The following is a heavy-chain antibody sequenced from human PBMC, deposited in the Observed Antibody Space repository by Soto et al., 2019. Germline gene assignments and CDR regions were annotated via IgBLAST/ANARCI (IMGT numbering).Heavy chain of an antibody. CDR1: GFTFSMYS. D-gene: IGHD2-21*02. Sequence: GSLRLSCEVSGFTFSMYSMSWVRQSPGKGLEWVAKIPQDGVDGHYADSVKGRFTISRDNGKNSLYLQLNNLRAEDTAVYYCARDHLILPAHDFFYGSDVWGRGATVTVPS. V-gene: IGHV3-7*03. CDR2: IPQDGVDG. CDR3: ARDHLILPAHDFFYGSDV. J-gene: IGHJ6*02.